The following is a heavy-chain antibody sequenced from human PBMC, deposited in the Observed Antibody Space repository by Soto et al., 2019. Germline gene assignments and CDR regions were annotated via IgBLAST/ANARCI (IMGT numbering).Heavy chain of an antibody. CDR2: MNPNSGNT. J-gene: IGHJ6*02. Sequence: ASVKVSCKASGYTFTSYDINWVRRATGQGLEWMGWMNPNSGNTGYAQKFQGRVTMTRNTSISTAYMELSSLRSEDTAVYYCARGGYTYYYGSGSYRFGMDVWGQGTTVTVSS. CDR3: ARGGYTYYYGSGSYRFGMDV. V-gene: IGHV1-8*01. D-gene: IGHD3-10*01. CDR1: GYTFTSYD.